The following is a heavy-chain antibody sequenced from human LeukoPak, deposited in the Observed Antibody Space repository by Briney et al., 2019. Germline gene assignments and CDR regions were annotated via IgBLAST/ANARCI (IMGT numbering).Heavy chain of an antibody. CDR3: AKDLGMSSTSPQGY. J-gene: IGHJ4*02. Sequence: PGGSLRLSCAASGFTFSSYSMNWVRQAPGKGLEWVSSISSSSSYIYYADSVKGRFTISRDNAKNSLYLQMNSLRAEDTAVYYCAKDLGMSSTSPQGYWGQGTLVTVSS. CDR1: GFTFSSYS. V-gene: IGHV3-21*01. CDR2: ISSSSSYI. D-gene: IGHD2-2*01.